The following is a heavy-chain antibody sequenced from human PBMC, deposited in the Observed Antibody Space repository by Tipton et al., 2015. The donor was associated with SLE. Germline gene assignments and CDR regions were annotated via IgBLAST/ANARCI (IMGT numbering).Heavy chain of an antibody. CDR1: GGSISSGSYY. Sequence: TLSLTCTVSGGSISSGSYYWSWIRQPAGKGLEWIGRIYYSGSTNYNPSLKSRVTISVDTSKNQFSLKLSSVTAADTAVYYCARERSSTPYYYYYMDVWGKGTTVTVSS. J-gene: IGHJ6*03. CDR2: IYYSGST. V-gene: IGHV4-61*10. D-gene: IGHD2-2*01. CDR3: ARERSSTPYYYYYMDV.